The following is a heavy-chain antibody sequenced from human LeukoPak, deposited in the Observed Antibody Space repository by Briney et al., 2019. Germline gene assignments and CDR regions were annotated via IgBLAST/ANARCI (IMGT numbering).Heavy chain of an antibody. V-gene: IGHV3-23*01. CDR2: ISGSGGST. J-gene: IGHJ4*02. CDR1: GFTFSSYA. CDR3: AKDLKYYDSSGSIGY. Sequence: PGGSLRLSCAASGFTFSSYAMSWVRQAPGKGLEWVSAISGSGGSTYYADSVKGRFTIPRDNSKNTLYLQMNSLRAEDTAVYYCAKDLKYYDSSGSIGYWGQGTLVTVSS. D-gene: IGHD3-22*01.